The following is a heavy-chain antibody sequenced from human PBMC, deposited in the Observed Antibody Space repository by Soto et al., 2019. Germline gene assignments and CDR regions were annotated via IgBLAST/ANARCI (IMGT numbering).Heavy chain of an antibody. D-gene: IGHD1-26*01. Sequence: SETLSLTCTVSGASISSGRSYWSWIRQHPGKGLEWIGDMFYSGSTYYYPSLKSRVNISADTSKNQFSLRLTSVTPADTAVYYCAREYSNLPEGFGIRGQGSPVPAS. CDR2: MFYSGST. CDR1: GASISSGRSY. CDR3: AREYSNLPEGFGI. J-gene: IGHJ4*02. V-gene: IGHV4-31*03.